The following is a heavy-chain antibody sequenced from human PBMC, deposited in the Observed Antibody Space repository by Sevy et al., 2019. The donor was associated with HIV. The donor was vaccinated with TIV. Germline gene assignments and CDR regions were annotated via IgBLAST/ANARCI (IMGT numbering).Heavy chain of an antibody. CDR2: XSSGSNDI. CDR3: ARKMELLVPDX. V-gene: IGHV3-21*01. Sequence: GGSLRLSCAASGFIFSNYNMNWVRXAPGKGLEWXLSXSSGSNDIYYADSVKGRFTISRDNAKNSLYLQMNSLRAEDTAVYYCARKMELLVPDXWGQGTLVTVSS. D-gene: IGHD2-21*02. J-gene: IGHJ4*02. CDR1: GFIFSNYN.